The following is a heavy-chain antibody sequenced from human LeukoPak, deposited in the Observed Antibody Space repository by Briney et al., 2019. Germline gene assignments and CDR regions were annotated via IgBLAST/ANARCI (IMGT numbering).Heavy chain of an antibody. V-gene: IGHV3-30-3*01. CDR2: ISSDEANK. D-gene: IGHD3-22*01. CDR3: ANLYYYDSSGYYHEGFDY. J-gene: IGHJ4*02. CDR1: RFTFSTCV. Sequence: GESLRLSCAASRFTFSTCVMHWVRQAPGKGLEWVAVISSDEANKYYADSVKGRFTISRDNSKNTLYLQMNSLRPEDTAVYYCANLYYYDSSGYYHEGFDYWGQGTLVTVSS.